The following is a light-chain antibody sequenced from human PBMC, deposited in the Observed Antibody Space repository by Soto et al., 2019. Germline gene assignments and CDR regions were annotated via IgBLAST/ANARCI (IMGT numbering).Light chain of an antibody. CDR3: SSYTSSTTLL. CDR1: SNDVGAYTY. CDR2: AVS. Sequence: QSALTQPASVSGSPGQSITISCTGTSNDVGAYTYVTWYQQHPGKAPKLILYAVSDRPSVVSNRFSGSKSGNTASLSISGLQAEDEADYYCSSYTSSTTLLFGTGTKLTVL. V-gene: IGLV2-14*03. J-gene: IGLJ1*01.